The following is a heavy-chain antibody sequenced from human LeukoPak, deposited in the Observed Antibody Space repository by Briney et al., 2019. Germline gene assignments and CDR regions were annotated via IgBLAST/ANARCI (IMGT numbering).Heavy chain of an antibody. CDR3: VHSGSYRFDY. CDR2: ISPDGRTT. J-gene: IGHJ4*02. CDR1: GFTFSINW. D-gene: IGHD1-26*01. Sequence: GGSLRLSGAASGFTFSINWMHWVRQAPGEGLVWVSRISPDGRTTTYADSVKGRFTISRDNARNTLYLQLNSLRADDTAVYYCVHSGSYRFDYWGQGNLVTVSS. V-gene: IGHV3-74*01.